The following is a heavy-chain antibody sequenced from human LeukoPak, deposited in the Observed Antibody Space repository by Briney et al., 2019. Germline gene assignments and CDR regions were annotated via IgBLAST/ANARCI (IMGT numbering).Heavy chain of an antibody. CDR3: TRGGLEAPCDV. J-gene: IGHJ3*01. V-gene: IGHV3-13*01. CDR1: GFTFSNYD. Sequence: PGGSLRLSRSASGFTFSNYDMHWVRQEKGKGLEWVSSIGTGGHTYYAPSVKGRFTISRENAKNSLYLQMNSLRAGDTAIYYCTRGGLEAPCDVWGQGTMVAVSS. CDR2: IGTGGHT. D-gene: IGHD5-24*01.